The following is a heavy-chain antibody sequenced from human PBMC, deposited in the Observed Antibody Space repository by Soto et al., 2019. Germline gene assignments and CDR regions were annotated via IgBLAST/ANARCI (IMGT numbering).Heavy chain of an antibody. CDR3: ARDVMANNRYHWYFDL. J-gene: IGHJ2*01. CDR1: GGSFSGYY. D-gene: IGHD2-8*01. Sequence: QVQLQQWGAGLLKPSETLSLTCAVYGGSFSGYYWSWIRQPPGKGLEWIGEITHRGGTNYNPSLNSRVPISXXPXKXXFSLKLSSVTAADTAVYYCARDVMANNRYHWYFDLWGRGTLVTVSS. V-gene: IGHV4-34*01. CDR2: ITHRGGT.